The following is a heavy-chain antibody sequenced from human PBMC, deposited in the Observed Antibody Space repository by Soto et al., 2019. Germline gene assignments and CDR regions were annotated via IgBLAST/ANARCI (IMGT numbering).Heavy chain of an antibody. CDR1: GYTFTSYD. J-gene: IGHJ6*02. CDR2: MNPNSGNT. Sequence: EASVKVSCKASGYTFTSYDINWVRQATGQGLEWMGWMNPNSGNTGYAQKFQGRVTMTRNTSISTAYMELSSLRSEDTAVYYCARSITIFGVVIPQVGYYYGMDVWGQGTTVTVSS. CDR3: ARSITIFGVVIPQVGYYYGMDV. D-gene: IGHD3-3*01. V-gene: IGHV1-8*01.